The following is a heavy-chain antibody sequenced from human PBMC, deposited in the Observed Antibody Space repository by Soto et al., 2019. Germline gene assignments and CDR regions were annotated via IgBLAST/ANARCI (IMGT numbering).Heavy chain of an antibody. J-gene: IGHJ4*02. V-gene: IGHV3-NL1*01. Sequence: GGSLRLSCAASGFTFSSYGMHLVRQAPGKGLEWVAVISGDGSSTYYADSVKGRFTISRDNSKNTLYLQMNSLRAEDTAVYYCAKDYPILAVTYYFDYWGQGTLVTVSS. CDR1: GFTFSSYG. CDR2: ISGDGSST. CDR3: AKDYPILAVTYYFDY. D-gene: IGHD4-17*01.